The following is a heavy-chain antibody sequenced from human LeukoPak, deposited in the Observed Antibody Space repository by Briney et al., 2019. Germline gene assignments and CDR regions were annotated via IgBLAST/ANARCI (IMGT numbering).Heavy chain of an antibody. CDR1: GGSISSYY. V-gene: IGHV4-39*07. J-gene: IGHJ5*02. Sequence: SEALSLTCTVSGGSISSYYWSWIRQPPGKGLEWIGSLYYTGSTYYSPSLKSRVTISVDTSKNQFSLKLSPVTAADTAVYYCARGNVAAAATYNWFDPWGQGTLVTVSS. CDR2: LYYTGST. CDR3: ARGNVAAAATYNWFDP. D-gene: IGHD6-13*01.